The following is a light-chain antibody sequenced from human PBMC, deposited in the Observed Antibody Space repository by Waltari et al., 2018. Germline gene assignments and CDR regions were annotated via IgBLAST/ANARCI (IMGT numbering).Light chain of an antibody. CDR2: AAF. CDR1: QGISSY. V-gene: IGKV1-9*01. Sequence: IQLTQSPSSLSASVGDRVTITCRASQGISSYLAWYQQKPGKAPNRLIYAAFTLQSGVPSRFSGSRSGTDFTLTISSLQPEDFATYYCQQFNTYPLTFGQGTRLEIK. CDR3: QQFNTYPLT. J-gene: IGKJ5*01.